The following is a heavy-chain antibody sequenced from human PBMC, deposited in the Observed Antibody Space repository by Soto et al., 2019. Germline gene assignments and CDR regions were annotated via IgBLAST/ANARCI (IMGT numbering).Heavy chain of an antibody. D-gene: IGHD3-10*01. V-gene: IGHV1-69*13. Sequence: WASVKVSCKASGGTFSSYAISWVRQAPGQGLEWMGGIIPIFGTANYAQKFQGRVTITADESTSTAYMELSSLRSEDTAVYYCARDEHYYGSGSLDYWGQGTLVTSPQ. CDR1: GGTFSSYA. CDR3: ARDEHYYGSGSLDY. J-gene: IGHJ4*02. CDR2: IIPIFGTA.